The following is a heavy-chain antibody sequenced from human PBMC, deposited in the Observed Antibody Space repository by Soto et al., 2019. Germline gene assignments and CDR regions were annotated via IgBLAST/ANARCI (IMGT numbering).Heavy chain of an antibody. D-gene: IGHD1-26*01. J-gene: IGHJ6*02. V-gene: IGHV2-70*18. CDR3: ALRSGSFYGMDV. CDR1: WVLLRPTGIC. Sequence: PTQTLPLNFTLSWVLLRPTGICLCSVPQPPGKALEWLALIDWDDDKYYSTSLKTRLTISKDTSKNQVVLTMTNMDPVDTATYYCALRSGSFYGMDVWGQGTTVTVSS. CDR2: IDWDDDK.